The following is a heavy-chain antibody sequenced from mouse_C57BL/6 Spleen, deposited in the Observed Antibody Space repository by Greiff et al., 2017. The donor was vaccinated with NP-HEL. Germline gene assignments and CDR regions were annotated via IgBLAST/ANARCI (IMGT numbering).Heavy chain of an antibody. CDR3: ARRIYYGSSNYFDY. J-gene: IGHJ2*01. V-gene: IGHV1-80*01. Sequence: QVQLKESGAELVKPGASVKISCKASGYSFSSYWMNWVKQRPGKGLEWIGQIYPGDGDTNYNGKFKGKATLTADKSSSTAYMQLSSLTSEDSAVYFCARRIYYGSSNYFDYWGQGTTLTVSS. CDR2: IYPGDGDT. CDR1: GYSFSSYW. D-gene: IGHD1-1*01.